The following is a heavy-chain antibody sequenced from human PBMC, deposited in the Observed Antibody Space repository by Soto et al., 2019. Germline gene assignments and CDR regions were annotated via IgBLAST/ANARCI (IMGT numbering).Heavy chain of an antibody. D-gene: IGHD3-10*01. V-gene: IGHV1-69*04. CDR1: GGTFSSYT. CDR2: IIPILGIA. J-gene: IGHJ3*02. Sequence: ASVKVSCKASGGTFSSYTISWVRQAPGQGLEWMGRIIPILGIANYAQKFQGRVTITADKSTSTAYMELSSLRSEDTAVYYCARDLRSVTMAYAFDIWGQGTMVTVSS. CDR3: ARDLRSVTMAYAFDI.